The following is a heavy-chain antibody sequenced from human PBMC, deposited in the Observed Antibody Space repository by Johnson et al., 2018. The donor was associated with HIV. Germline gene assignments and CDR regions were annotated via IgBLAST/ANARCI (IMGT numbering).Heavy chain of an antibody. CDR1: GFTFDDYA. Sequence: VQLVESGGGLVQPGGSLRLSCAASGFTFDDYAIHWVRQTPGKGLEWVSGINWSSGRIAYTDSVKGRFTISRDNAKNSLYLQMDRLSVEDTALYHCVKDKRRITYDYESSGYHEGWGSFDIWGPGTMVTVSS. V-gene: IGHV3-9*01. CDR3: VKDKRRITYDYESSGYHEGWGSFDI. D-gene: IGHD3-22*01. CDR2: INWSSGRI. J-gene: IGHJ3*02.